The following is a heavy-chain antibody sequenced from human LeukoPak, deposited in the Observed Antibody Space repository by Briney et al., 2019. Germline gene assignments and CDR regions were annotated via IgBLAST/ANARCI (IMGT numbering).Heavy chain of an antibody. V-gene: IGHV3-7*01. CDR3: ARDGFSSAINF. J-gene: IGHJ4*02. Sequence: GGSLRLSCAVSGFTFSGFWMSWSRQTPGKGLEWVANIKEDGSQKNYVDSVRGRFTISRDNAKNSLYLQMNSLRAEDTAVYYCARDGFSSAINFWGQGTLVTVSS. D-gene: IGHD2-21*02. CDR1: GFTFSGFW. CDR2: IKEDGSQK.